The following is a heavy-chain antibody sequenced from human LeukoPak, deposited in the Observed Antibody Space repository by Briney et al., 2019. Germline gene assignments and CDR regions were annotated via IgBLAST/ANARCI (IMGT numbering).Heavy chain of an antibody. V-gene: IGHV3-72*01. CDR2: SRNKANSYTT. CDR1: GFTFSDHY. D-gene: IGHD2-21*01. J-gene: IGHJ3*02. Sequence: GGSLRLSCAASGFTFSDHYIDWVRQAPGKGLEWVGRSRNKANSYTTDYAASVKGRFTISRDDSQNSLYLQMNSLKTEDTAVYYCARIGDYDAFDIWGQGTMVTVSS. CDR3: ARIGDYDAFDI.